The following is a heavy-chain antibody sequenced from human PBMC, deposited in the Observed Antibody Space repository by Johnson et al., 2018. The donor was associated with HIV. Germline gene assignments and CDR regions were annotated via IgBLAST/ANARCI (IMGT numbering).Heavy chain of an antibody. CDR1: VFTFSSYA. CDR2: INWNGGSI. J-gene: IGHJ3*02. CDR3: ARARGQLTRGDDAFDI. V-gene: IGHV3-20*04. Sequence: VQLVESGGGLFQPGGSLRLSCAASVFTFSSYAMHWVRQAPGKGLEWVSGINWNGGSIGYADSVKGRFTISRDNAKNSLYLQMNSLRGEDTALYYCARARGQLTRGDDAFDIWGQGTMVTVSS. D-gene: IGHD6-13*01.